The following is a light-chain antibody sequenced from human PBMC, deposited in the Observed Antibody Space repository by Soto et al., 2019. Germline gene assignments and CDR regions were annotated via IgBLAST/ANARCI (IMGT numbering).Light chain of an antibody. V-gene: IGLV1-44*01. CDR1: SSNIGPTT. J-gene: IGLJ3*02. CDR2: SNN. Sequence: QSVLTQPPSASGTPGQRVTISCSGSSSNIGPTTVNWYQQLPGTAPKLVIYSNNQRPSGVPARFSGSKSGTLASLAISGLQSEDEANYYCAAWDDSLNRVVFGGGTKVTVL. CDR3: AAWDDSLNRVV.